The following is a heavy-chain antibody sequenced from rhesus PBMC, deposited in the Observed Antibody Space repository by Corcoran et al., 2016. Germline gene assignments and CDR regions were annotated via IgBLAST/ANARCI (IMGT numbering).Heavy chain of an antibody. CDR1: GGSISRSY. Sequence: QLQLQESGPGLVKPSETLSVTCAVSGGSISRSYWSWIRPAPGKGLEWIGYIYGSGSSTNYNPSLKSRVTLSVDTSKNQLSLKLSSVTTADTAVYYCARDHEEGGFFWGQGLRVTVSS. V-gene: IGHV4-169*02. J-gene: IGHJ3*01. D-gene: IGHD3-9*01. CDR2: IYGSGSST. CDR3: ARDHEEGGFF.